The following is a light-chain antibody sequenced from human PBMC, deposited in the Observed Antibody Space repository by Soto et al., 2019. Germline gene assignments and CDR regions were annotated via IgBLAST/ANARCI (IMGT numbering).Light chain of an antibody. V-gene: IGLV2-14*01. CDR2: DVS. CDR3: SSYTSSSTLGV. CDR1: SSDVGGYNY. Sequence: QSALTQPASVSGSPGQSITISGTGTSSDVGGYNYVSWYQQHPGKAPKLMIYDVSNRPSGVSNRFSGSKSGNTASLTISGLQAEDEADYYCSSYTSSSTLGVFGTGTKLTVL. J-gene: IGLJ1*01.